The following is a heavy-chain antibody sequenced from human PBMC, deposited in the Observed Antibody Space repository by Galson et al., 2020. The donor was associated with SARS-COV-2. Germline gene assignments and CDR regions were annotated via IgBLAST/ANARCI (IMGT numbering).Heavy chain of an antibody. J-gene: IGHJ4*02. Sequence: GGSLRLSCEASGFTFDDYAMPWVRQAPGKGLEWVSGISWNSGSIGYADSVKGRFSISRDNAKNSLYLQMNSLRAEDTALYYCATGAGTVDYWGQGTLVTVSS. D-gene: IGHD6-19*01. CDR2: ISWNSGSI. V-gene: IGHV3-9*01. CDR3: ATGAGTVDY. CDR1: GFTFDDYA.